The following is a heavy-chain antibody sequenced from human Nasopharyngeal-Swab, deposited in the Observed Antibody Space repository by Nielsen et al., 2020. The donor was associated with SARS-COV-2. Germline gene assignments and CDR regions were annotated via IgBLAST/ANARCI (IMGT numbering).Heavy chain of an antibody. Sequence: SETLSLTCTASGYSISSGYYWGWIRQPPGKGLEWIGSIYHSGSTYYNPSLKSRVTISVDTSKNQFSLKLSSVTAADTAVYYCASVYSSSDSAFDIWGQGTMVTVSS. D-gene: IGHD6-6*01. V-gene: IGHV4-38-2*02. J-gene: IGHJ3*02. CDR3: ASVYSSSDSAFDI. CDR2: IYHSGST. CDR1: GYSISSGYY.